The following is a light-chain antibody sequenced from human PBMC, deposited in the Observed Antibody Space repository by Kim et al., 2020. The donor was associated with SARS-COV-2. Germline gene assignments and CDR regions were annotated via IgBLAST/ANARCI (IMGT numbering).Light chain of an antibody. J-gene: IGLJ3*02. CDR3: QTWGTGIRV. CDR2: LNSDGSH. Sequence: ASVKLTCTRSSGHSRYAIAWHRQQPEKGPRYLMKLNSDGSHSKGDGIPDRFSGSSSGAERYLTISSLQSEDEADYYCQTWGTGIRVFGGGTKLTVL. V-gene: IGLV4-69*01. CDR1: SGHSRYA.